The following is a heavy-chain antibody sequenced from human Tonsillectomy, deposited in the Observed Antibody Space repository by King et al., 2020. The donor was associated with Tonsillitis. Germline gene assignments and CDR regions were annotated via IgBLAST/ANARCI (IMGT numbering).Heavy chain of an antibody. V-gene: IGHV3-21*01. CDR3: ARVCVVLGVGAYDI. J-gene: IGHJ3*02. Sequence: VQLVESGGGVVKPGGSQRLSCAASGFTFSSYSVHWVRQAPGKGREWVSSITSSSNKIYYADSMEGRCTISRDNAKNLLYLKMNSLRDEDTAMYYCARVCVVLGVGAYDIWGQGTMVTVSS. D-gene: IGHD3-10*01. CDR1: GFTFSSYS. CDR2: ITSSSNKI.